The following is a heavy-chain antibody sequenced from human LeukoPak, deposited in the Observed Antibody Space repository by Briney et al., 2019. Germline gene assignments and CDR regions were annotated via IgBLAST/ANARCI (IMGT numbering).Heavy chain of an antibody. V-gene: IGHV1-69*05. CDR1: GGTFSSYA. CDR3: ASSKLSSYWFDP. D-gene: IGHD6-6*01. CDR2: IIPIFGTA. Sequence: GASVKVSCKASGGTFSSYAISWVRQAPGQGLEWMGRIIPIFGTANYAQKFQGRVTITTDESTSTAYMELSSLRSEDTAVYYCASSKLSSYWFDPWGQGTLVTVSS. J-gene: IGHJ5*02.